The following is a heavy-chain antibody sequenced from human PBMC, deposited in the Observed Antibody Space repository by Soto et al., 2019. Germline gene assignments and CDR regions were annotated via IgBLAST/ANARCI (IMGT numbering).Heavy chain of an antibody. D-gene: IGHD3-10*01. CDR3: ARDKSLRFGEFPSKDYYYYGMDV. V-gene: IGHV3-33*01. CDR1: GFTFSSYG. CDR2: IWYDGSNK. Sequence: QVQLVESGGGVVQPGRSLRLSCAASGFTFSSYGMHWVRQAPGKGLEWVAVIWYDGSNKYYADSVKGRFTISRDNSKNTXXLXMXALRAEDTAVYYCARDKSLRFGEFPSKDYYYYGMDVWGQGTTVTVSS. J-gene: IGHJ6*02.